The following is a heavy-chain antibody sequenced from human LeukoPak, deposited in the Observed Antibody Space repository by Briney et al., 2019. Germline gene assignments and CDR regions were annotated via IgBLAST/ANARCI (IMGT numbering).Heavy chain of an antibody. V-gene: IGHV3-30*02. Sequence: PGGSLRLSCAASGFTFSSYGMHWVRQAPGKGLEWVAFIRYDGSNKYYADSVKGRFTISRDNSKNTLYLQMNSLRAEDTAVYYCAKVSSYFGLEGGDSSYDILTGYSHYDYWGQGTLVTVSS. CDR2: IRYDGSNK. D-gene: IGHD3-9*01. CDR3: AKVSSYFGLEGGDSSYDILTGYSHYDY. J-gene: IGHJ4*02. CDR1: GFTFSSYG.